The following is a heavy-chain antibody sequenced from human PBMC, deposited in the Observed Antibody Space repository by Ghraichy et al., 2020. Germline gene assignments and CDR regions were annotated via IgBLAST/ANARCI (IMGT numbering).Heavy chain of an antibody. V-gene: IGHV4-59*01. Sequence: LSLTCTVSGGSISSYYWSWIRQPPGKGLEWIGYIYYSGSTNYNPSLKSRVTISVDTSKNQFSLKLSSVTAADTAVYYCARAPHRRYSSGWYTEDYWGQGTLVTVSS. J-gene: IGHJ4*02. CDR3: ARAPHRRYSSGWYTEDY. CDR2: IYYSGST. CDR1: GGSISSYY. D-gene: IGHD6-19*01.